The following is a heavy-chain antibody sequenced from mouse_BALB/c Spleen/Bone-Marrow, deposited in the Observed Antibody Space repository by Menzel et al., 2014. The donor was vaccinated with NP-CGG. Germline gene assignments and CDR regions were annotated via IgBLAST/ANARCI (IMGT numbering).Heavy chain of an antibody. CDR2: IDPANGNT. J-gene: IGHJ2*01. V-gene: IGHV14-3*02. D-gene: IGHD1-1*01. Sequence: EVMLVESGAELVKPGASVKLSCTASGFNIKDTYMHWVKQRPEQGPEWIGRIDPANGNTKYDPKFQGKATITADTSSNTAYLQLSSLTSEDTAVYYCARYYYGYYFDYWGQGTTLTVSS. CDR3: ARYYYGYYFDY. CDR1: GFNIKDTY.